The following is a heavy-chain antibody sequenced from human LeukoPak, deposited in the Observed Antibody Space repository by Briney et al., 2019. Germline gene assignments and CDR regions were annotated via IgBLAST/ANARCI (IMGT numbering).Heavy chain of an antibody. CDR1: SGSISSGDYY. Sequence: PSETLSLTCTVSSGSISSGDYYWNWIRQPPGKGLEWIGYIFYSGSTYYNPSLKSRVTISVDTPKTQFSLRLNSLTAADTAVYYCARGLRGRSGYYFDSWGQGTLVTVSS. CDR2: IFYSGST. CDR3: ARGLRGRSGYYFDS. J-gene: IGHJ4*02. V-gene: IGHV4-30-4*01.